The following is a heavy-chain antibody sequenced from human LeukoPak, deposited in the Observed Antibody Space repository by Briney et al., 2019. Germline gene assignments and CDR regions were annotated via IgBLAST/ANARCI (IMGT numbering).Heavy chain of an antibody. V-gene: IGHV4-59*01. CDR1: GGSISSYY. J-gene: IGHJ4*02. CDR2: IYDSGST. D-gene: IGHD3-22*01. Sequence: SETLSLTCTVSGGSISSYYWSWIRQPPGKGLEWIGYIYDSGSTNYNPSLKSRVTISVDTSKNQFSLKLSSVTAADTAVYYCARDGTYYYDSSGYYDPYFDYWGQGTLVTVSS. CDR3: ARDGTYYYDSSGYYDPYFDY.